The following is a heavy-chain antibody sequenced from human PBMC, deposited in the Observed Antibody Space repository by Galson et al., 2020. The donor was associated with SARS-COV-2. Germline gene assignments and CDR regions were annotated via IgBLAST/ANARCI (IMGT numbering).Heavy chain of an antibody. CDR1: GDSVSSNT. V-gene: IGHV6-1*01. Sequence: SQTLSLTCAISGDSVSSNTWNWVRQSPSRGLEWLGRTYYRSKWYNDYAVFLKGRITINPDTSKNQFSLQLSSVTPEDTAIYYCVRGGWSSSSGYGRTSNWCARWGQGTLVTVSS. CDR3: VRGGWSSSSGYGRTSNWCAR. D-gene: IGHD6-13*01. CDR2: TYYRSKWYN. J-gene: IGHJ5*02.